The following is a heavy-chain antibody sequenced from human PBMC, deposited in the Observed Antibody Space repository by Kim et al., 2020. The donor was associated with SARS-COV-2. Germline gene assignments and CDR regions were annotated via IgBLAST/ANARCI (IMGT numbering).Heavy chain of an antibody. CDR3: ARGEGGYIVEADY. Sequence: GGSLRLSCAASGFTFGDYYMTWIRQGPGKGLEWISHISGSGNTIYYADSVKGRFTISRDNAKNSLSLQMNSLRAEDTAVYYCARGEGGYIVEADYWGQGALVTVSS. J-gene: IGHJ4*02. CDR2: ISGSGNTI. V-gene: IGHV3-11*01. D-gene: IGHD5-12*01. CDR1: GFTFGDYY.